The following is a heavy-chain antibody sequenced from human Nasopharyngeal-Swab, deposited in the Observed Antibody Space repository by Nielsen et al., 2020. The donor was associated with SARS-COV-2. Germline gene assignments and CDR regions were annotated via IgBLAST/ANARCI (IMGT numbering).Heavy chain of an antibody. D-gene: IGHD2-15*01. Sequence: WVRQAPGQRLEWMGGFDPEDGETIYAQKFQGRVTMTEDTSTDTAYMELSSLRSEDTAVYYCATGPVVAATEWFDPWGQGTLVTVSS. CDR3: ATGPVVAATEWFDP. CDR2: FDPEDGET. J-gene: IGHJ5*02. V-gene: IGHV1-24*01.